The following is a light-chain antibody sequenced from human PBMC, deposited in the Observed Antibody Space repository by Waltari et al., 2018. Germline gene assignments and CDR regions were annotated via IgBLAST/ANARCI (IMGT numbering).Light chain of an antibody. CDR3: QQYNSYPWT. Sequence: DIQMTQAPSTLSPSVGDRVTITCRASPSIATWLAWYQQKPGKAPNLLIYKASSLGSGVPSRFSGSGSGTEFTLTISSLQPDDFATYYCQQYNSYPWTFGQGTKVEIK. V-gene: IGKV1-5*03. CDR1: PSIATW. J-gene: IGKJ1*01. CDR2: KAS.